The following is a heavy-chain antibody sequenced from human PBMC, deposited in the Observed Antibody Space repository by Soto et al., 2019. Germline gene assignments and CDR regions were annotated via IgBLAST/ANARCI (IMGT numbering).Heavy chain of an antibody. CDR2: IWYDGSNK. CDR3: ARDGGFFWAYYDFWCGSIGSFDY. CDR1: GFTFISYG. Sequence: QVQLVESGGGVVQPGSSLRLSCAASGFTFISYGMHWVRQAPGKGLEWVAVIWYDGSNKYYADSVKGRFTISRDNSKNTLYLQLNSLRAEDTAVYYCARDGGFFWAYYDFWCGSIGSFDYWGQGTLVTVSS. V-gene: IGHV3-33*01. J-gene: IGHJ4*02. D-gene: IGHD3-3*01.